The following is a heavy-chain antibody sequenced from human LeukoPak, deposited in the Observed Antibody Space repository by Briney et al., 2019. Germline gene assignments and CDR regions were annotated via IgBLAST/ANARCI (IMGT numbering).Heavy chain of an antibody. CDR1: GFTFSSYA. V-gene: IGHV3-30*04. J-gene: IGHJ4*02. D-gene: IGHD3-9*01. CDR2: ISYDGSKK. CDR3: AREKTFYNILTGYKRGGYYFDY. Sequence: GGSLRLSCAASGFTFSSYAMHWVRQAPGKGLEWVTIISYDGSKKYYADYVKGRFTISRDNSKNTLYLQMNSLRAEDTAVYYCAREKTFYNILTGYKRGGYYFDYWGQGILVTVSS.